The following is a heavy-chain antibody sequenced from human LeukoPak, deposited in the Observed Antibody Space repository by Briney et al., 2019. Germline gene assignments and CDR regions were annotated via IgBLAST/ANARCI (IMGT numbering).Heavy chain of an antibody. Sequence: GASVKVSCKASGYTFTSYAMHWVRQAPGQRLEWMGWINAGNGNTKYSQKFQGRVTITRDTSASTAYMELSSLRSEDTAVYYCARDRVVGATNHYFDYWGQGTLVTVSS. J-gene: IGHJ4*02. D-gene: IGHD1-26*01. CDR1: GYTFTSYA. CDR3: ARDRVVGATNHYFDY. CDR2: INAGNGNT. V-gene: IGHV1-3*01.